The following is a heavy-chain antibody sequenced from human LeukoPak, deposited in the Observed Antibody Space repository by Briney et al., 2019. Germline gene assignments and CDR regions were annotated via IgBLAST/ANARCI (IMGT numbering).Heavy chain of an antibody. D-gene: IGHD1-26*01. Sequence: SETLSLTCTVSGGSITSSGYYWGWIRQPPGKGLEWIGNIYYSGSTFYNPSLESRATISVDTSRNQFSLKLSSVTAADTALYFCARQVGTTENDYWGQGTLVTVSS. CDR1: GGSITSSGYY. V-gene: IGHV4-39*01. CDR3: ARQVGTTENDY. J-gene: IGHJ4*02. CDR2: IYYSGST.